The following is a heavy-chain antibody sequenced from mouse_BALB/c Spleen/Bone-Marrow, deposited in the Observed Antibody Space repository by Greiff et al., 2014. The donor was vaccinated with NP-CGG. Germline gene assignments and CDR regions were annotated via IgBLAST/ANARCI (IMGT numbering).Heavy chain of an antibody. CDR1: GFTFSNYG. Sequence: EVKVEESGGDLVKPGGSLKLSCAASGFTFSNYGMSWVRQTPDKGLEWVATISSGGSYTYFPGSVKGRFTISRDNAKNTLYLQMNSLKSEDAAMYYCARLTPDYAMDYWGQGTSVTVSS. V-gene: IGHV5-6*02. CDR3: ARLTPDYAMDY. D-gene: IGHD1-3*01. CDR2: ISSGGSYT. J-gene: IGHJ4*01.